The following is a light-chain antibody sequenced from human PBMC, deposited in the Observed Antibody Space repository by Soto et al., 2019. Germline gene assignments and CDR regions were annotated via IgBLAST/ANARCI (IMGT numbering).Light chain of an antibody. CDR1: QSISTY. J-gene: IGKJ3*01. CDR3: HQRSNGFT. V-gene: IGKV3-11*01. Sequence: EIVLTQSPVTLSLSPGERATLSCRASQSISTYLAWYQQKPGQSPRLLIYDASNRATGISARFSGSGSGTDFTLTITSLEPEDFAVYYCHQRSNGFTFGPGTKVDIK. CDR2: DAS.